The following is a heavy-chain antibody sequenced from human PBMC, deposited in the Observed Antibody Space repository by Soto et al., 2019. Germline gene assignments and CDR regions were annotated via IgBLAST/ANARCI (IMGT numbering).Heavy chain of an antibody. CDR2: IGTAGDT. CDR3: ARGAYYYDSSALGY. J-gene: IGHJ4*02. D-gene: IGHD3-22*01. CDR1: GFTFSSYD. Sequence: PGGSLSLSCAASGFTFSSYDMHWVRQATGKGLEWVSAIGTAGDTYYPGSVKGRFTISRENAKNSLYLQMNSLRAGDTAVYYCARGAYYYDSSALGYWGQGTLVTVSS. V-gene: IGHV3-13*04.